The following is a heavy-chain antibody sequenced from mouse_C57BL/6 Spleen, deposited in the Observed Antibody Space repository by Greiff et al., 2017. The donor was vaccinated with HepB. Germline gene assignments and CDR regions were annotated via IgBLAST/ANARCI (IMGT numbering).Heavy chain of an antibody. CDR1: GFTFSNYW. V-gene: IGHV6-3*01. Sequence: EVKVEESGGGLVQPGGSMKLSCVASGFTFSNYWMNWVRQSPEKGLEWVAQIRLKSDNYATHYVESVKGRFTISRDDSKSSVYLQMNNLRAEDTGIYYCTVDYYGSSSYWYFDVWGTGTTVTVSS. D-gene: IGHD1-1*01. CDR2: IRLKSDNYAT. CDR3: TVDYYGSSSYWYFDV. J-gene: IGHJ1*03.